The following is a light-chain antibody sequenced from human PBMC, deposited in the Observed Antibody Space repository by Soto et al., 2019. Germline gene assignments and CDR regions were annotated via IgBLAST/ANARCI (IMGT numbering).Light chain of an antibody. V-gene: IGKV1-6*01. CDR2: IAS. Sequence: AIQLTQSPSSLSASVGDRVAITCRASQGIRSYLAWYQQKPGEAPKLLISIASILQSGVPSRFSGSGSGTDFTLTISSLQPEDFATYYCLQDYNYPLTFGGGTKVDIK. CDR3: LQDYNYPLT. J-gene: IGKJ4*01. CDR1: QGIRSY.